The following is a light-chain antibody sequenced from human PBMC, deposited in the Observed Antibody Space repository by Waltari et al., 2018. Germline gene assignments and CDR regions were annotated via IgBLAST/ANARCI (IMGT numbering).Light chain of an antibody. V-gene: IGKV1-39*01. J-gene: IGKJ1*01. CDR2: AAS. Sequence: DIQVTQSPSSLSASVGDRVTITCRASQSISIYLNWYQQKPGKAPKPLISAASSLQSGVPSRFSGSGSGTDFTLTISSLQPEDFASYYCQQRYSTPPWTFGQGTKVEI. CDR3: QQRYSTPPWT. CDR1: QSISIY.